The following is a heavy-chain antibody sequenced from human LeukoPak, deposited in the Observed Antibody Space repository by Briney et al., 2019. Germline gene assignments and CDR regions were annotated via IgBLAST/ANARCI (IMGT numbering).Heavy chain of an antibody. Sequence: SETLSLTCTVSGYSISSGYYWGWIRQSPGKVLEWIGSIYNSGVTYYNPSLKSRVTISVDTSKNHFSLKLSSVTAADTAVYYCARHRYYYRSGSYYGAPYYMDVWGKGTTVTISS. CDR1: GYSISSGYY. CDR3: ARHRYYYRSGSYYGAPYYMDV. V-gene: IGHV4-38-2*02. CDR2: IYNSGVT. J-gene: IGHJ6*03. D-gene: IGHD3-10*01.